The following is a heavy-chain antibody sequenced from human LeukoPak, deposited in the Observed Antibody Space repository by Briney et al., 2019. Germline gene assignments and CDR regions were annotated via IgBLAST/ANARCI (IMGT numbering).Heavy chain of an antibody. J-gene: IGHJ4*02. D-gene: IGHD4-23*01. V-gene: IGHV3-15*01. CDR2: IKTKTDGGTT. CDR3: ANIFGGNSHRSDY. Sequence: PGGSLRLSCAASGFTFSSAWMSWVRRAPGQGLEWLGRIKTKTDGGTTDYAAPVKGRFTISRDDSKDTLYLQMNSLKSDDTAVYYCANIFGGNSHRSDYWGQGTLVTVSS. CDR1: GFTFSSAW.